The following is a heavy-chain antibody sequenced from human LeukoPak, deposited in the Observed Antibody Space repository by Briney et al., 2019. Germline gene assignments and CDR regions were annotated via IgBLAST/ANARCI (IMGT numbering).Heavy chain of an antibody. Sequence: SETLSLTCAVYGGSFSGYYWSWIRQPPGKGLEWIGEINHSGRTNYNPSLKSRVTISVDTSKNQFSLKLSSVTAADTAVYYCARRRVVVAATRDYGMDVWGQGTTVTVSS. CDR1: GGSFSGYY. D-gene: IGHD2-15*01. V-gene: IGHV4-34*01. CDR3: ARRRVVVAATRDYGMDV. J-gene: IGHJ6*02. CDR2: INHSGRT.